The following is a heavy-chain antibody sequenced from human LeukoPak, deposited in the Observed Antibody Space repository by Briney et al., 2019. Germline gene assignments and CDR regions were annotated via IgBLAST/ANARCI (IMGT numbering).Heavy chain of an antibody. J-gene: IGHJ4*02. CDR2: INPNSGGT. Sequence: ASVKVSCKASGYTFTGYYMHWVRQAPGQGLEWTGWINPNSGGTNYAQKFQGRVTMTRDTSISTAYMELSRLRSDDTAVYYCARLGLRYYGSGSYNFDYWGQGTLVTVSS. V-gene: IGHV1-2*02. D-gene: IGHD3-10*01. CDR3: ARLGLRYYGSGSYNFDY. CDR1: GYTFTGYY.